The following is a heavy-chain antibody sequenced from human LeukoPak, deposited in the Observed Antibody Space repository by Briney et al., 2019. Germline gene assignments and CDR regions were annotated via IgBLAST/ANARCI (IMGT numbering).Heavy chain of an antibody. J-gene: IGHJ4*02. CDR1: GFTFSSYG. CDR3: AKGSGVWGSYRGIDY. V-gene: IGHV3-33*06. D-gene: IGHD3-16*02. Sequence: GGSLRLSCAASGFTFSSYGMHWVRQAPGKGLEGVAVIWYDGSNKYYAHSVKGRFTISRDNSKNTLYLQMNSLRAEDTAVYYCAKGSGVWGSYRGIDYWGQGTLVTVSS. CDR2: IWYDGSNK.